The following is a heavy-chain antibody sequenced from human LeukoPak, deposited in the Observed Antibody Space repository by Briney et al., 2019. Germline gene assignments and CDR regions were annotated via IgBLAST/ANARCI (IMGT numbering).Heavy chain of an antibody. CDR3: AREMLAAVAAQS. J-gene: IGHJ5*02. Sequence: GGSLRLSCAASGFTFRSYSMNWVRQAPGKGLEWVSYINSSTSIYYADSVKGRFTISRDNAKNSLYLQMNSLRAEDTAVYYCAREMLAAVAAQSWGQGTLVTVSS. CDR2: INSSTSI. D-gene: IGHD6-19*01. CDR1: GFTFRSYS. V-gene: IGHV3-48*04.